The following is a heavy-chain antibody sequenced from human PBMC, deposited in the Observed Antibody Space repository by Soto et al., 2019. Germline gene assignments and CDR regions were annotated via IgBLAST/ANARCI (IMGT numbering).Heavy chain of an antibody. CDR3: ARGFSAAAGSPTFDY. CDR2: INHSGST. CDR1: GGSFSGYY. J-gene: IGHJ4*02. D-gene: IGHD6-13*01. Sequence: NPSETLSLTCAVYGGSFSGYYWSWIRQPPGKGLEWIGEINHSGSTNYNPSLKSRVTISVDTSKNQFSLKLSSVTAADTAVYYCARGFSAAAGSPTFDYWGQGTLVTVSS. V-gene: IGHV4-34*01.